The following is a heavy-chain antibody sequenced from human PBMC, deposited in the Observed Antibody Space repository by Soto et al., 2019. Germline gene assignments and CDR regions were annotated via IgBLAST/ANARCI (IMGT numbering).Heavy chain of an antibody. J-gene: IGHJ4*02. D-gene: IGHD2-8*02. CDR1: GGSISSSSYY. CDR2: IYYSGST. Sequence: QLQLQESGPGLVKPSETLSLTCTVSGGSISSSSYYWGWIRQPPGKGLEWIGSIYYSGSTYYNPSLKSRVTISVDTSKNQFSLKLSSVTAADTAVYFCALGVSRTLCFDYWGQGTLVTVSS. CDR3: ALGVSRTLCFDY. V-gene: IGHV4-39*01.